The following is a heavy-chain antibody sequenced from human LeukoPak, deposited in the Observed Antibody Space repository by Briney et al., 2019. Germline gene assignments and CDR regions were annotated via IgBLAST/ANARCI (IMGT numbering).Heavy chain of an antibody. CDR3: AKDESRYSYGIGFDY. J-gene: IGHJ4*02. CDR2: IRYDGSNK. CDR1: GFTLSSYG. Sequence: PGVSLRLSCAASGFTLSSYGMQWVRHAPGKGLECVAYIRYDGSNKYYADSVKGRFTNSRHNSKNTLYVQMNSLRAEDTAVYYCAKDESRYSYGIGFDYWGQETLVTVSS. D-gene: IGHD5-18*01. V-gene: IGHV3-30*02.